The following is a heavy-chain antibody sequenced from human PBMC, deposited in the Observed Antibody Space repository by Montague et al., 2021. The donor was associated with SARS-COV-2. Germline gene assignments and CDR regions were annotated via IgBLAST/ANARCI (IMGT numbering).Heavy chain of an antibody. CDR3: ARWGLNNAFDI. D-gene: IGHD1/OR15-1a*01. CDR1: GHSISRSHYF. V-gene: IGHV4-39*01. CDR2: IYFTGKT. J-gene: IGHJ3*02. Sequence: SETLSLTCSVSGHSISRSHYFWAWIRQPPGMGLEWIGSIYFTGKTYYHPSLKSRVTISIDTSKNQFSLRLSSVTAADSAVFYCARWGLNNAFDIWGLGTMITISS.